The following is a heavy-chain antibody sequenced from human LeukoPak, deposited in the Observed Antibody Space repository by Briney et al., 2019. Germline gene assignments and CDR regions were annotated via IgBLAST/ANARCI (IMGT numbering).Heavy chain of an antibody. J-gene: IGHJ4*02. D-gene: IGHD6-13*01. CDR2: INQDGSEK. CDR1: GFTFSSYW. CDR3: ARARSSQY. Sequence: GGSLRLSCAASGFTFSSYWRNWVRQAPGKGLEWVANINQDGSEKYYVDSVKGRLTISRDNAKNPLYLQMNSLRPDDTAVYYCARARSSQYWGQGTLVTVSS. V-gene: IGHV3-7*01.